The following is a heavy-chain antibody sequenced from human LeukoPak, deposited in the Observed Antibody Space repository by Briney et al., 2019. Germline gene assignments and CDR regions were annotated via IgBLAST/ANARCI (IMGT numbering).Heavy chain of an antibody. CDR1: AFTISASG. V-gene: IGHV3-48*01. J-gene: IGHJ4*02. CDR3: ARDSRSHCSSTACYGPYFDY. D-gene: IGHD2-2*01. Sequence: PGGSLRLSCAASAFTISASGMSWVRQTSGKGLEWISYIISSGTIIYYADSVKGRFTISRDSAKYSLFMPMNSLRAEDTAVYYCARDSRSHCSSTACYGPYFDYWGQGTLVTVSS. CDR2: IISSGTII.